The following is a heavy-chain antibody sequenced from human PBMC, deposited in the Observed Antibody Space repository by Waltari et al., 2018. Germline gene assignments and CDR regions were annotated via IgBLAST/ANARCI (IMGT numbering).Heavy chain of an antibody. V-gene: IGHV3-23*01. J-gene: IGHJ4*02. CDR2: ISRDGGAT. D-gene: IGHD3-10*01. CDR3: ARWSVSGSYYDS. CDR1: GFSVSNYG. Sequence: EVQLLESGETLLQPGGSLRLSCTASGFSVSNYGLTWVRQAPGKGLEWVSAISRDGGATFYGGAVRGRSTISRDNSKNTAYLEINSLRVDDTAKYYCARWSVSGSYYDSWGQGILVAVSS.